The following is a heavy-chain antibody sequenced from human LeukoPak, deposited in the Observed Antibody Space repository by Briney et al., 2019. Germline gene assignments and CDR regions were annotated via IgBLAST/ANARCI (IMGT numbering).Heavy chain of an antibody. Sequence: GGSLRLSCAASGFTLSSYWMHWVRQAPGKGLVWVSRINTDGRSTTYVDSVKGGFTISRDNAKNTLYLQMNSLRAEDTAVYYCARELSREKDYWGQGTLVTVSS. CDR2: INTDGRST. J-gene: IGHJ4*02. CDR3: ARELSREKDY. CDR1: GFTLSSYW. V-gene: IGHV3-74*01. D-gene: IGHD3-16*02.